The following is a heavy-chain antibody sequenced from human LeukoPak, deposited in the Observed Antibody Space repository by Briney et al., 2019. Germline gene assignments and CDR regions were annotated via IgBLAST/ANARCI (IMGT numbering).Heavy chain of an antibody. V-gene: IGHV4-59*01. D-gene: IGHD2-15*01. CDR1: GGSFSGYY. CDR3: ARVALSSSPYFDY. J-gene: IGHJ4*02. CDR2: IYYSGST. Sequence: PSETLSLTCAVYGGSFSGYYWSWIRQPPGKGLEWIGYIYYSGSTNYNPSLKSRVSMSVDTSENQFSLKLSSVTAADTAVYYCARVALSSSPYFDYWGQGTLVTVSS.